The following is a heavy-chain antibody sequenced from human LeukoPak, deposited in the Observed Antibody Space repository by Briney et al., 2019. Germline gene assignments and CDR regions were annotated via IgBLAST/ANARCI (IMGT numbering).Heavy chain of an antibody. V-gene: IGHV4-31*03. J-gene: IGHJ4*02. CDR1: GGSISSGGYY. Sequence: PSQTLSLTCTVSGGSISSGGYYWSWIRQHPGKGLEWIGYIYYSGSTYYNPSLKSRVTISVDTSKNQFSLKLSSVTAADAAVYYCARAGRKGSYFDYWGQGTLVTVSS. D-gene: IGHD3-10*01. CDR2: IYYSGST. CDR3: ARAGRKGSYFDY.